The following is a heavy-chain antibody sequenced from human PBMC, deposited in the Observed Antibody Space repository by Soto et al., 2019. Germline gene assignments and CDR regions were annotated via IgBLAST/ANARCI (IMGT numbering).Heavy chain of an antibody. V-gene: IGHV4-34*01. Sequence: PSETLSLTCAVYGGYFSGYYWSWIRQPPGKGLEWIGEINHSGSTNYNPSLKSRLTISVDTSKNQFSLKLSYVTAADTAVYYCARRGTYYYDSSGYYYGYFQHWGQGTLVTVSS. J-gene: IGHJ1*01. D-gene: IGHD3-22*01. CDR1: GGYFSGYY. CDR2: INHSGST. CDR3: ARRGTYYYDSSGYYYGYFQH.